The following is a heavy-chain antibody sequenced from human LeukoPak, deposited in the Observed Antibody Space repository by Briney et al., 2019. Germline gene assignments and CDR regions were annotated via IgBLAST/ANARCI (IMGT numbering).Heavy chain of an antibody. CDR1: GFTFSSYA. Sequence: EPGGSLRLSCPASGFTFSSYAMSWVRQAPGKGLEWVSAISGSGASTYYADSVKGRFTISRDNSKNTLYLQMNSLRAEDTAVYYCAKERYFDWLLSANYFDYWGQGTLVTVSS. V-gene: IGHV3-23*01. CDR3: AKERYFDWLLSANYFDY. D-gene: IGHD3-9*01. J-gene: IGHJ4*02. CDR2: ISGSGAST.